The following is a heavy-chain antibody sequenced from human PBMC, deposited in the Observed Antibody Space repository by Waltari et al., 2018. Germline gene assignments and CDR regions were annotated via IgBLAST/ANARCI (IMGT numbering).Heavy chain of an antibody. CDR3: AREGQITMIVAYKAKTEPHAFDI. V-gene: IGHV4-59*12. CDR1: GTSISSYH. J-gene: IGHJ3*02. CDR2: IYDSGST. D-gene: IGHD3-22*01. Sequence: QVQLQESGPGLVKPSETLSLTCTVSGTSISSYHWSWIRQPPGKGLEWIGYIYDSGSTKDNPSLKSRVTISVDTSKNQFSLKLSSVTAADTAVYYCAREGQITMIVAYKAKTEPHAFDIWGQGTMVTVSS.